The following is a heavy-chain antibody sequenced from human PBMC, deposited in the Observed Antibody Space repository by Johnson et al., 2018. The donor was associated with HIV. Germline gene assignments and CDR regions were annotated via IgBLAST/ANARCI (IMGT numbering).Heavy chain of an antibody. CDR3: AGEGSCYSCGAFDI. D-gene: IGHD2-15*01. CDR2: ISYDGSNK. CDR1: GFTFSSYA. V-gene: IGHV3-30-3*01. Sequence: QVQLVESGGGVVQPGRSLRLSCAASGFTFSSYAMHWVRQAPGKGLEWVAVISYDGSNKYYADSVKGRFTISRDNSKNTLYLQMNSLSAEDTAVYYCAGEGSCYSCGAFDIWGQGTMVTVSS. J-gene: IGHJ3*02.